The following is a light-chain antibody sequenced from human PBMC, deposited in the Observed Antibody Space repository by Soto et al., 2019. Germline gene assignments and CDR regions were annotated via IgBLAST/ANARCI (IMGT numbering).Light chain of an antibody. Sequence: DIQMSQSPSSLSASVGDRVTITCRASQSISSYLNWYQQKPGKAPKLLIFGASNRATGIPARFSGSGSGTDFTLTISSLEPEDFAVYYCHQRQYWPPITFGQGTRLEIK. CDR3: HQRQYWPPIT. J-gene: IGKJ5*01. V-gene: IGKV1-39*01. CDR1: QSISSY. CDR2: GAS.